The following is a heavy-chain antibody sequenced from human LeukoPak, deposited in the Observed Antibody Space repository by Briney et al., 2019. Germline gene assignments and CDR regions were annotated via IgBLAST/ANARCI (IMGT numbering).Heavy chain of an antibody. CDR2: IYYIGST. CDR1: GGSISSSSYY. J-gene: IGHJ4*02. CDR3: AREAEITRFDY. V-gene: IGHV4-39*02. Sequence: SETLSLTCTVSGGSISSSSYYWGWIRQPPGKGLEWIGNIYYIGSTYYNPSLKSRITITPDTSKNQFSLQLNSVTPEDTAVYYCAREAEITRFDYWGQGTLVTVSS. D-gene: IGHD5-24*01.